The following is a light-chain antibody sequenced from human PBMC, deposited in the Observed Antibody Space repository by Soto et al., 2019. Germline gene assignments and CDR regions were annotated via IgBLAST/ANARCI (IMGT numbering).Light chain of an antibody. J-gene: IGKJ2*01. Sequence: DIQMTQSPSTLSASVGDRVTITCRASQSSNKWVAWYQQKPGKAPKLLIYDDSSLESGVPLRFSGSGSGTEFTLTISSLQTDDFATYYCQQYDHYSTFGQGTKLEIK. CDR2: DDS. V-gene: IGKV1-5*01. CDR3: QQYDHYST. CDR1: QSSNKW.